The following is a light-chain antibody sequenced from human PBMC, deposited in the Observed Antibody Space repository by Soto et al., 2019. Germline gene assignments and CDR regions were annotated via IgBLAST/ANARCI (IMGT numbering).Light chain of an antibody. CDR1: QSVSSY. CDR2: DAS. Sequence: EIVLTQSPATLSLSPWERATLSCRASQSVSSYLAWYQQKPGQAPRLLIYDASNRATGIPARFSGSGSGTDFTLTISSLEPEDFAVYYCQQRSNWPLRYTFGQGTKLEIK. V-gene: IGKV3-11*01. CDR3: QQRSNWPLRYT. J-gene: IGKJ2*01.